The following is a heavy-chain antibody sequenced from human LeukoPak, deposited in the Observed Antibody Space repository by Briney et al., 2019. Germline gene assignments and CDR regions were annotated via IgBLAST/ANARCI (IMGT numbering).Heavy chain of an antibody. D-gene: IGHD3-22*01. J-gene: IGHJ4*02. CDR2: ISSSSSTI. Sequence: GGSLRLSCAASGFTFSSYSMNWVRQAPGKGLEWVSYISSSSSTIYYADSVKGRFTISRDNAKNSLYLQMNSLRAEDTAVYYCATDPRFPWYYDSSGLDYWGQGTLVTVSS. V-gene: IGHV3-48*04. CDR3: ATDPRFPWYYDSSGLDY. CDR1: GFTFSSYS.